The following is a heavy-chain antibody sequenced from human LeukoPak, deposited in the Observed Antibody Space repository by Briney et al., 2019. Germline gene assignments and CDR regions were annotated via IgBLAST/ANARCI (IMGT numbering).Heavy chain of an antibody. V-gene: IGHV1-2*02. Sequence: GASVKVSCKASGYTFTGYHMHWVRQAPGQGLEWMGWLNTNSGGTNYAQKFQGRVTMTRDTSIRTAYMELSSLRSEDTAVYYCARGGKIAVVGTRSPQYFQHWGQGTLVTVSS. J-gene: IGHJ1*01. CDR2: LNTNSGGT. CDR1: GYTFTGYH. CDR3: ARGGKIAVVGTRSPQYFQH. D-gene: IGHD6-19*01.